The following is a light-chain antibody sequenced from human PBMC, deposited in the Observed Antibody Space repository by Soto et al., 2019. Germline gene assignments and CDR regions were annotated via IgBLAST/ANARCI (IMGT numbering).Light chain of an antibody. CDR3: QQLNSYPRLS. Sequence: DIQMTQSPSSLSASVGDRVTVTCRASQGTSNHLAWYQQKPGKAPKLLIYATSTLQSGVPSRFSGSGSGTDFTLTISSLQPEDFATYYCQQLNSYPRLSFGGGTKVDIK. J-gene: IGKJ4*01. CDR2: ATS. V-gene: IGKV1-9*01. CDR1: QGTSNH.